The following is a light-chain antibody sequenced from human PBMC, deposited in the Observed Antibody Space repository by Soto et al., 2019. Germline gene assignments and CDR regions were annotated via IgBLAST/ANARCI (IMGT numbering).Light chain of an antibody. CDR2: DVS. Sequence: QSVLTQPASVSGSPGQSITISCTGTSSDVGGYNYVSWYQHHSGKAPKVMIYDVSNRPSGVSNRFSGSKSGNTASLTISGLQGEDEADYYCSSYTSSKTQVFGTGTKVTVL. CDR1: SSDVGGYNY. CDR3: SSYTSSKTQV. V-gene: IGLV2-14*03. J-gene: IGLJ1*01.